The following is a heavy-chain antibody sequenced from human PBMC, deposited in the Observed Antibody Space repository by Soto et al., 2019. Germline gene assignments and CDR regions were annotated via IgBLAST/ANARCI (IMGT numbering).Heavy chain of an antibody. V-gene: IGHV1-18*01. J-gene: IGHJ4*01. CDR2: ISAYNGNT. CDR3: ASGGYYFDS. CDR1: GYTFTNYG. Sequence: QVQLVQSGAEVKKPGASVKVSCKASGYTFTNYGISWVRQAPGLGIEWMGWISAYNGNTNYAQKLQGRVTTTTDTSPNTGYSELSTLRSADTAAYYCASGGYYFDSSGHKTLVTVSS. D-gene: IGHD3-16*01.